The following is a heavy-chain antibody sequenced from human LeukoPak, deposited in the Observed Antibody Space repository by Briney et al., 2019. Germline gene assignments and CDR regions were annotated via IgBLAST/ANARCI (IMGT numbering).Heavy chain of an antibody. CDR3: ARGGYYYDSSPYGMDV. CDR2: ISGSGGST. J-gene: IGHJ6*02. Sequence: GGSLRLSCAASGFTFSSYAMSWVRQAPGKGLEWASAISGSGGSTYYADSVKGRFTISRDNSKNTLYLQMNSLRAEDTAVYYCARGGYYYDSSPYGMDVWGQGTTVTVSS. D-gene: IGHD3-22*01. CDR1: GFTFSSYA. V-gene: IGHV3-23*01.